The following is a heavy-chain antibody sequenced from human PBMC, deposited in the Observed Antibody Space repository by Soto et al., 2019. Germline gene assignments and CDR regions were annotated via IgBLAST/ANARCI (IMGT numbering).Heavy chain of an antibody. CDR2: IYYSGST. CDR1: GGSISSGAYY. D-gene: IGHD6-19*01. CDR3: AHYSSGRAFDI. J-gene: IGHJ3*02. V-gene: IGHV4-30-4*01. Sequence: SETLSLTCTVSGGSISSGAYYWSWLRQAPGKGLEWIGYIYYSGSTYYKPSLKSRVTISVDTSKNQFSLKLSSVTAADTAVYYWAHYSSGRAFDIWGQGTMVTVSS.